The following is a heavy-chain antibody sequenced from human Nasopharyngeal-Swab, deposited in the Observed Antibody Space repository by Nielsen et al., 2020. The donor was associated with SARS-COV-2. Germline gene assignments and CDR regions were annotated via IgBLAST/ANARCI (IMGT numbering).Heavy chain of an antibody. D-gene: IGHD4-23*01. J-gene: IGHJ4*02. Sequence: PGKGLEWVSVISYDGSNKHYADSVKGRFTVSRDNSKSTLYLQMNSLRAEDTAVYYCAKDIYGGNFGIDYWGQGTLVTVSS. CDR2: ISYDGSNK. V-gene: IGHV3-30*18. CDR3: AKDIYGGNFGIDY.